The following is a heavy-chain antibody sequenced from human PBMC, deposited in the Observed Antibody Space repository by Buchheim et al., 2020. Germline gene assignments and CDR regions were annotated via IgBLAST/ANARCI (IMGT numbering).Heavy chain of an antibody. CDR1: GGSISSGGYY. J-gene: IGHJ6*02. Sequence: QVQLQESGPGLVKPSQTLSLTCTVSGGSISSGGYYWSWIRQHPGKGLEWIGYIYYSGRTYYNPSLKSRVTITVDTSKNHVSLKLSSVTAADTAVYYCARDWKARDYYYGMDVWGQGTT. CDR3: ARDWKARDYYYGMDV. V-gene: IGHV4-31*03. D-gene: IGHD1-1*01. CDR2: IYYSGRT.